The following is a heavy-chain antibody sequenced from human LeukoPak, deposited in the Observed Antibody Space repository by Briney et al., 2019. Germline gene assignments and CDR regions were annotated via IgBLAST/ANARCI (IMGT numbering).Heavy chain of an antibody. CDR2: IYTSGST. CDR3: ARGVTIFGVVTLFDY. J-gene: IGHJ4*02. CDR1: GGSISSGSYY. Sequence: SQTLSLTCTVSGGSISSGSYYWSWIRQPAGKGLEWIGRIYTSGSTNYNPSLKSRVTISVDTSKNQFSPKLSSVTAADTAVYYCARGVTIFGVVTLFDYWGQGTLVTVSS. V-gene: IGHV4-61*02. D-gene: IGHD3-3*01.